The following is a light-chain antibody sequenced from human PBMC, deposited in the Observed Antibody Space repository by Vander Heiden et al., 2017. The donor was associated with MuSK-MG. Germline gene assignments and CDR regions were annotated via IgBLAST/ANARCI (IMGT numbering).Light chain of an antibody. CDR1: QSVSSN. CDR2: GAS. V-gene: IGKV3-15*01. Sequence: EIVMTQSPPTLSVSPGERATLSCRASQSVSSNLAWYQQKPGQAPRLLIYGASTRATGIPARFSGSGSGTEFTLTISSLQSEDFAVYYCQQYNNWHPLTFGGGTKVEIK. J-gene: IGKJ4*01. CDR3: QQYNNWHPLT.